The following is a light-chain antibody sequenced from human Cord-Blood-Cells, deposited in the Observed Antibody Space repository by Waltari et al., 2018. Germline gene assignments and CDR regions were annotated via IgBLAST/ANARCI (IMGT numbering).Light chain of an antibody. CDR2: GAS. CDR3: QQYGSSPLLT. Sequence: VSTQSPGTLSLSPGERATLSCRASQSVSSSYLAWYQQKPGQAPRLLIYGASSRANGIPDRFSGSGSGTDFTLTISRLEPEDFAVYYCQQYGSSPLLTFGGGTKVEIK. J-gene: IGKJ4*01. V-gene: IGKV3-20*01. CDR1: QSVSSSY.